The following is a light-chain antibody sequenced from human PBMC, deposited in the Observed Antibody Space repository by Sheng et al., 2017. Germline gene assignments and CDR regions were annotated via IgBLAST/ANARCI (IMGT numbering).Light chain of an antibody. CDR1: IWEIN. CDR2: KIA. J-gene: IGLJ1*01. CDR3: QAWDTSSYF. Sequence: SYELTQPPSVSVSPGQDSQHHLLWRWIWEINLFAGTSRSXAIPLCWSSLKIAGGPPGIPERFSGSKSGNTATLTISGTQALDEADYFCQAWDTSSYFFGAGTTVTVL. V-gene: IGLV3-1*01.